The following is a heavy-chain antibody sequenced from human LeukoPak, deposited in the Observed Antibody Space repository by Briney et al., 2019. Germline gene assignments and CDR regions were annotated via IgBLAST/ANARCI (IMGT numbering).Heavy chain of an antibody. D-gene: IGHD2-2*01. CDR3: ARYCSSTSCYPQYYFDY. J-gene: IGHJ4*02. CDR2: IYYSGST. Sequence: KASQTLSLTCTVSGVSISSGDYYWGWIRQPPGKGLEWIGYIYYSGSTYYNPSLKSRVTISVDTSKNQFSLKLSSVTAADTAVYYCARYCSSTSCYPQYYFDYWGQGTLVTVSS. V-gene: IGHV4-30-4*01. CDR1: GVSISSGDYY.